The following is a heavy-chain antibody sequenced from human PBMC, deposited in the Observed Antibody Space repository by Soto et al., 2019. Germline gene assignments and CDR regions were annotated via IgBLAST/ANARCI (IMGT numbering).Heavy chain of an antibody. V-gene: IGHV4-4*02. D-gene: IGHD2-15*01. CDR1: GDSISSTHW. Sequence: PSETLSLTCAVSGDSISSTHWWTWVRQPPGKGLEYIGQIFHSGITNYNPSLESRVTISLDKSKSQFSLELNTVTGADTAIYYCARGFSGYCSGGSCSLFDYWGQRTLVTVSS. CDR3: ARGFSGYCSGGSCSLFDY. J-gene: IGHJ4*02. CDR2: IFHSGIT.